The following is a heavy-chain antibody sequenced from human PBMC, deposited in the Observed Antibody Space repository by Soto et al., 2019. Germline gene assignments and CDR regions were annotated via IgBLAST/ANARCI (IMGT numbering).Heavy chain of an antibody. Sequence: QVQLVQSGGEVKKPGASVKVSCKASGYTFTNYGVTWVRQAPGQGLEWMGWISAYTDNPNYAQKVQGRVTMTIDTSTNTAYMDLRSLTSDDTAVYYCARVIPGAEAWFGPWGQGTLVTVSS. J-gene: IGHJ5*02. CDR1: GYTFTNYG. CDR3: ARVIPGAEAWFGP. CDR2: ISAYTDNP. D-gene: IGHD2-2*01. V-gene: IGHV1-18*01.